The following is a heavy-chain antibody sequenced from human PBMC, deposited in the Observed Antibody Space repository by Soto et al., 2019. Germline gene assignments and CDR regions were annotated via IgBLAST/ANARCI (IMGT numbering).Heavy chain of an antibody. D-gene: IGHD3-3*01. CDR2: INPNSGGT. V-gene: IGHV1-2*04. Sequence: GASVKVSCEACGDSFTGYYMHWVRQAPGQGLEWMGWINPNSGGTNYAQKFQGWVTMTRDTSISTAYMELSRLRSDDTAVYYCARSYQPYYDFWSGRKNNWFDPWGQGTLVTVSS. CDR3: ARSYQPYYDFWSGRKNNWFDP. J-gene: IGHJ5*02. CDR1: GDSFTGYY.